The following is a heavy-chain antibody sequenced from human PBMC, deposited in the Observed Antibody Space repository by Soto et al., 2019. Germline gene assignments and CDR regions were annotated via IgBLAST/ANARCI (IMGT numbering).Heavy chain of an antibody. J-gene: IGHJ4*02. D-gene: IGHD6-19*01. V-gene: IGHV1-69*08. CDR1: GGTFSSYT. CDR2: IISILGIA. CDR3: AGDPGIAVAGTPADY. Sequence: QVQLVQSGAEVKKPGSSVKVSCKASGGTFSSYTISWVRQAPGQGLEWMGRIISILGIANYAQKFQGRVTITADKSTSTAYMELRSLRSEDTAVYYCAGDPGIAVAGTPADYWGQGTLVTVSS.